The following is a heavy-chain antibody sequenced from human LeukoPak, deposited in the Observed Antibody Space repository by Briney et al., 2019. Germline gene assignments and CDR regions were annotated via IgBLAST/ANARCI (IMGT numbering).Heavy chain of an antibody. CDR2: FSHSEST. Sequence: SETLSLTCSVSGGSIRSSYWSWTRQPPERGLVWIRYFSHSESTNYNRSLKSRVSIFVDTSQNQYSLKLTSVTTADTAMYYCARGYYDSRGDSNPFDMWGQGTMVTVSS. CDR3: ARGYYDSRGDSNPFDM. D-gene: IGHD3-22*01. CDR1: GGSIRSSY. J-gene: IGHJ3*02. V-gene: IGHV4-59*01.